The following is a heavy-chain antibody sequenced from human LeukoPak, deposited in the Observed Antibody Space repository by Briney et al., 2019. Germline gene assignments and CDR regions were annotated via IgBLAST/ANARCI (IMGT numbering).Heavy chain of an antibody. J-gene: IGHJ4*02. Sequence: ASVKVSCKASGYTFTGYYMHWVRQAPGQGLEWMGWINPNSGGTNYAQKFQGRVTMTRDTSISTAYMELSRLRSEDTAVYYCARGEIAARHGEFDYWGQGTLVTVSS. CDR1: GYTFTGYY. CDR3: ARGEIAARHGEFDY. D-gene: IGHD6-6*01. CDR2: INPNSGGT. V-gene: IGHV1-2*02.